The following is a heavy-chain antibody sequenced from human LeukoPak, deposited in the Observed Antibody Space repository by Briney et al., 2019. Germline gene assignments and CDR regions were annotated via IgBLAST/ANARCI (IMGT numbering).Heavy chain of an antibody. J-gene: IGHJ2*01. CDR3: ARVGDHYHWYLDV. CDR2: LYSGSST. D-gene: IGHD3-10*01. Sequence: GGSLTLSCEGSGFSVSTKYMNWVRQAPGKGLEWVSILYSGSSTYYTDSVKGRFTVSRDDSKNTLYLRMNSLGVEDTAVYYCARVGDHYHWYLDVWGRGTLVTVSS. V-gene: IGHV3-53*01. CDR1: GFSVSTKY.